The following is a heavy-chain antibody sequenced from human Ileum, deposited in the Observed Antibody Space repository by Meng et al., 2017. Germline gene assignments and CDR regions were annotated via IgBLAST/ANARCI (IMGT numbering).Heavy chain of an antibody. CDR3: AAFCSGGSCPDY. Sequence: QVQLQESGPGLAKPSETLSLTCTVSGASISSYYWTWIRQPPGKGLDWIRYIHYSGSTNYNPSLKSRITMSVDTSKNQVSLKLSSVTAADTAIYYCAAFCSGGSCPDYWGQGTLVTVSS. J-gene: IGHJ4*02. D-gene: IGHD2-15*01. V-gene: IGHV4-59*01. CDR1: GASISSYY. CDR2: IHYSGST.